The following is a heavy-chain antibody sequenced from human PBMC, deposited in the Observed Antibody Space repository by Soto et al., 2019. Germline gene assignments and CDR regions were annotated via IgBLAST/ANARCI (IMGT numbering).Heavy chain of an antibody. Sequence: EVQLVESGGGLVKPGGSLRLSCAASGFTFSSYSMNWVRQAPGKGLEWVSSISSSSSYIYYADSVKGRFTISRDNAKNSLYLQMNSLRAEDTAVYYCARDRYDYVWGSYRPNAFDIWGQGTMVTVSS. CDR3: ARDRYDYVWGSYRPNAFDI. J-gene: IGHJ3*02. CDR1: GFTFSSYS. D-gene: IGHD3-16*02. V-gene: IGHV3-21*01. CDR2: ISSSSSYI.